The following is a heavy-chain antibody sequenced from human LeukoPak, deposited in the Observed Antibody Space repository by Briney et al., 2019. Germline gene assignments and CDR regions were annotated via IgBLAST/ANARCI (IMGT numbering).Heavy chain of an antibody. J-gene: IGHJ2*01. V-gene: IGHV4-31*03. D-gene: IGHD3-16*01. CDR1: GGSISSGGYY. CDR3: ARDGITGRYFDL. Sequence: SETLSLTCTVSGGSISSGGYYWSWIRQHPGKGLEWIGYIYYSGSTYYNPSLKSRVTISVDTSKNQFSLKLSSVTAADTAVYYCARDGITGRYFDLWGRGTLVTVSS. CDR2: IYYSGST.